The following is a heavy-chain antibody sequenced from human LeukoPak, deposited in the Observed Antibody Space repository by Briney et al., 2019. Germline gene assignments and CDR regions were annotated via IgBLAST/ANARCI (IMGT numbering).Heavy chain of an antibody. CDR1: GGSISSYY. Sequence: PLETLSLTCAVSGGSISSYYWSWIRQPAGKGLGWIGRIYTSGSTNYNPSLKRRVTMSVDTSKNQFYLKLSSVTAEDTAVYYCARDLGYDSSCYYGDDAFDIWGQGTMVTVSS. CDR3: ARDLGYDSSCYYGDDAFDI. J-gene: IGHJ3*02. D-gene: IGHD3-22*01. CDR2: IYTSGST. V-gene: IGHV4-4*07.